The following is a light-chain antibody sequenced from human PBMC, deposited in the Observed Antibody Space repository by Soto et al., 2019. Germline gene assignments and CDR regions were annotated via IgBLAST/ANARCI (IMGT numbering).Light chain of an antibody. Sequence: DIQMTQSPSTLSASVGDRVTITCRASQSISSWLAWYQQKPGKAPKLLIYKASSLESGVPSRFSGSGSGTEFTLTISSLQPDDFATYYFQQYNSYLLTFGQGTKVDIX. CDR1: QSISSW. V-gene: IGKV1-5*03. J-gene: IGKJ1*01. CDR3: QQYNSYLLT. CDR2: KAS.